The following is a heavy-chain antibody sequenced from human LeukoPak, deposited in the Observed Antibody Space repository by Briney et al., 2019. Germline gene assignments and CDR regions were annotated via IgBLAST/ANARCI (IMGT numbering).Heavy chain of an antibody. J-gene: IGHJ4*02. Sequence: ASVKVSCKASGYTFTSYYMHWVRQAPGQGLEWMGIINPSGGSTNYAQKFQGRVTMTRDTSTGTVYVELSSLRSEDTAVYYCAGDRNWNDELDYWGQGTLVTVSS. V-gene: IGHV1-46*01. CDR1: GYTFTSYY. CDR2: INPSGGST. D-gene: IGHD1-1*01. CDR3: AGDRNWNDELDY.